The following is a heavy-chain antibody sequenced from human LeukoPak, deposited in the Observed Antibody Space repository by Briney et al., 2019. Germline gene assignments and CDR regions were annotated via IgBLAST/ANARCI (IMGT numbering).Heavy chain of an antibody. J-gene: IGHJ4*02. CDR3: ARDEREMATIY. Sequence: GGSLRLSCAASGFTFSSYGMHWVRQAPGEGLEWVAVIWYDGSNKYYADSVKGRFTISRDNSKNTLYLQMNSLRAEDTAVYYCARDEREMATIYWGQGTLVTVSS. V-gene: IGHV3-33*01. D-gene: IGHD5-24*01. CDR2: IWYDGSNK. CDR1: GFTFSSYG.